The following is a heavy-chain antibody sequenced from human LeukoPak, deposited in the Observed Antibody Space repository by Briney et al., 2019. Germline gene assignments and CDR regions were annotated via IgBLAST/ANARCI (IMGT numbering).Heavy chain of an antibody. J-gene: IGHJ4*02. V-gene: IGHV3-23*01. CDR2: ISGSGGST. D-gene: IGHD2-15*01. Sequence: PGGSLRLSCAASEFTFSSYAMSWVRQAPGKGLEWVSAISGSGGSTYYADSVKGRFTISRDNSKNTLYLQMNSLRAEDTAVYYCAKDVDFVVVAATLDYWGQGTLVTVSS. CDR1: EFTFSSYA. CDR3: AKDVDFVVVAATLDY.